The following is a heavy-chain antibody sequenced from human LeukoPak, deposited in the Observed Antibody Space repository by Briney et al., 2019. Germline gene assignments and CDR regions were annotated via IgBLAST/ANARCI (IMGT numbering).Heavy chain of an antibody. Sequence: GGSLRLSCAASGLTFSSYGMHWVRQAPGKGLEWVAFIRYDGSNKYYADSVKGRFTISRDNSKNTLYLQMNSLRAEDTAVYYCAKEFISGSYYYYYMDVWGKGTTVTVSS. CDR1: GLTFSSYG. D-gene: IGHD1-26*01. V-gene: IGHV3-30*02. CDR3: AKEFISGSYYYYYMDV. J-gene: IGHJ6*03. CDR2: IRYDGSNK.